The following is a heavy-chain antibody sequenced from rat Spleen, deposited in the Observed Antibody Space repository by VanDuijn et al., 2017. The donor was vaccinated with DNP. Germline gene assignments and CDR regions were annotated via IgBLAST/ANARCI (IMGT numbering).Heavy chain of an antibody. Sequence: QVQLKESGPGLVQPSQTLSLTCTVAGFSLTSYNVHWVRQPPGKGLEWLGLVWSDEDTSYNSALKSRLSISRDTSKSQVFLKMNSLQTEDTATYYCVRDQIGSSGLRSWGQGVMVTVSS. V-gene: IGHV2-32*01. D-gene: IGHD1-11*01. CDR3: VRDQIGSSGLRS. J-gene: IGHJ2*01. CDR2: VWSDEDT. CDR1: GFSLTSYN.